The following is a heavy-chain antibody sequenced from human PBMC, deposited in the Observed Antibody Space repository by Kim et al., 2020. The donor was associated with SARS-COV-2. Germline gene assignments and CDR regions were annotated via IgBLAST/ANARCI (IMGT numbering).Heavy chain of an antibody. CDR3: ARDQGYCSSTSCYGSFDY. D-gene: IGHD2-2*01. Sequence: KGRFTISRDNSENTLYLQMNSLRAEDTAVYYCARDQGYCSSTSCYGSFDYWGQGTLVTVSS. J-gene: IGHJ4*02. V-gene: IGHV3-30*01.